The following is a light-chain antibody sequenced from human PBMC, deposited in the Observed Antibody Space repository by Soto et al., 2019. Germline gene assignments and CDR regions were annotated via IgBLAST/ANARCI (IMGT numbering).Light chain of an antibody. V-gene: IGLV1-47*01. CDR3: AAWDDSLSGRL. CDR2: RNN. J-gene: IGLJ2*01. CDR1: SSNIGSNY. Sequence: QSVLTQPPSASGTPGQRVTISCSGSSSNIGSNYVSWYQQLPGTAPKLLIYRNNQRPSGVPDRFSGSKSGTSSSLAISGLRSEDEADYYCAAWDDSLSGRLFGGGTKVTVL.